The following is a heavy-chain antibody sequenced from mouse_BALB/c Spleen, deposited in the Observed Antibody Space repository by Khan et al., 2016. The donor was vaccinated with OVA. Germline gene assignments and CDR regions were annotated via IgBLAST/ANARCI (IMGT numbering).Heavy chain of an antibody. CDR3: TRIYRSDFDY. CDR1: GYSFTGYF. Sequence: EVELVESGPELVRPGASVKISCKASGYSFTGYFMNWVMQSHGKSLEWIGRINPHIGETFYNQMFKDKATLTVDESSNTVHMELRSLASEDSAVYYCTRIYRSDFDYWGQGTTLTVSS. J-gene: IGHJ2*01. D-gene: IGHD1-1*01. CDR2: INPHIGET. V-gene: IGHV1-20*02.